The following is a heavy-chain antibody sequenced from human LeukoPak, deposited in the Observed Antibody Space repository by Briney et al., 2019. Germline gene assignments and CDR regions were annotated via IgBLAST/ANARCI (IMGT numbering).Heavy chain of an antibody. D-gene: IGHD2-15*01. Sequence: GGSLRLSCEASGFTSSNYWMSWVRQAPGKRLEWVANIKGDGSEIYYVDSVKGRFTISRDNDKNSLYLQMNNLRAEDTAVYYCARDGSSFDYWGQGALVTVSS. CDR3: ARDGSSFDY. J-gene: IGHJ4*02. CDR1: GFTSSNYW. CDR2: IKGDGSEI. V-gene: IGHV3-7*01.